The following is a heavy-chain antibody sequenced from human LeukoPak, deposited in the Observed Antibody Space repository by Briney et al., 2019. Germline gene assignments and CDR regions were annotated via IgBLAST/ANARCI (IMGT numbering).Heavy chain of an antibody. J-gene: IGHJ5*02. CDR1: GGSFSGYY. D-gene: IGHD1-26*01. Sequence: PSETLSLTCAVYGGSFSGYYWSWIRQPPGKGLEWIGEINHSGSTNYNPSLKSRVTISVDTSKNQFSLKLSSVTAADTAVYYCARGLGATGWFDPWGQGTLVTVSS. V-gene: IGHV4-34*01. CDR3: ARGLGATGWFDP. CDR2: INHSGST.